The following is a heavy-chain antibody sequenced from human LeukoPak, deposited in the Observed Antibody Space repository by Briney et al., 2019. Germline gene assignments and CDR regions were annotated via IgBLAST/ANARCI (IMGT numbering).Heavy chain of an antibody. D-gene: IGHD3-9*01. V-gene: IGHV4-31*03. CDR1: GGSIRSGGYY. J-gene: IGHJ6*02. CDR2: IYNSGST. CDR3: ARHHALNYDILTGYGYYGMDV. Sequence: PSETLSLTCTVSGGSIRSGGYYWSWIRQHPGKGLEWIGYIYNSGSTYYNPSLKSRVTISVDTSKNQFSLKLSSVTAADTAVYYCARHHALNYDILTGYGYYGMDVWGQGTTVTVSS.